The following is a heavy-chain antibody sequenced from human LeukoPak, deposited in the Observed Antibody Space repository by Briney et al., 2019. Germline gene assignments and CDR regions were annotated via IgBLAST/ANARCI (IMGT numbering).Heavy chain of an antibody. V-gene: IGHV5-51*01. J-gene: IGHJ4*02. Sequence: GESLKISCKGSGYSFTSYWIGWVRQVPGKGLEWMGIIYPGDSDTRYSPSFHGQVTISADKSISTAYLQWSSLKASDTAMYYCARARTLDRFDYWGQGTLVTVSS. CDR3: ARARTLDRFDY. CDR2: IYPGDSDT. D-gene: IGHD1-14*01. CDR1: GYSFTSYW.